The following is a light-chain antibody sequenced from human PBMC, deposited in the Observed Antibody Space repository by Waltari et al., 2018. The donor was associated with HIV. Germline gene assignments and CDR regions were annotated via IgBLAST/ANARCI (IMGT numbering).Light chain of an antibody. Sequence: QSALTQPASVSGSPGQSITISCTGTSSDVGGYNSVSWYQQHPGKAPNLMIFDVSNRPSGVSNRFSGSKSGNTASLTISGLQAEDEADYYCSSYTSSSTVVFGGGTKVTVL. J-gene: IGLJ2*01. V-gene: IGLV2-14*01. CDR1: SSDVGGYNS. CDR3: SSYTSSSTVV. CDR2: DVS.